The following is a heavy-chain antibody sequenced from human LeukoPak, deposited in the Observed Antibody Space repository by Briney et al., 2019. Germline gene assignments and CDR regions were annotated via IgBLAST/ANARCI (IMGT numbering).Heavy chain of an antibody. CDR2: IKEDGSQK. CDR1: EFTFASYW. J-gene: IGHJ3*02. V-gene: IGHV3-7*03. D-gene: IGHD3-10*01. Sequence: PGGSLRLSCAASEFTFASYWMSWVRQPPGKGLEWVANIKEDGSQKYYVDSLKGRFTISRDNAKNSLYLQMNSLRAEDMALYYCAKGSLSGPNHDAFDIWGQGTMVTVSS. CDR3: AKGSLSGPNHDAFDI.